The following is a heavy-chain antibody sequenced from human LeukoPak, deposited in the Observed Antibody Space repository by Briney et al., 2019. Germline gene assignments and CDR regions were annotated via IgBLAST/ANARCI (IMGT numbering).Heavy chain of an antibody. J-gene: IGHJ5*02. CDR1: GGSISSYY. CDR3: ARAYCSGGTCYSSRGMFDP. CDR2: IYTSGST. D-gene: IGHD2-15*01. Sequence: SETLSLTCTVSGGSISSYYWSWIRQPAGKGLEWIGRIYTSGSTNYNPSLKSRVTISVDTSKNQFSLKLSSVTAADTAVYYCARAYCSGGTCYSSRGMFDPWGQGTLVTVSS. V-gene: IGHV4-4*07.